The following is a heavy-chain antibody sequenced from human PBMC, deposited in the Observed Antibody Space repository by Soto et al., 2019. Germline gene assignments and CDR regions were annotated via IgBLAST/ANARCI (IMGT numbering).Heavy chain of an antibody. CDR3: GKDRQQWPGVRDC. V-gene: IGHV3-23*01. CDR2: ISGSGGST. Sequence: GGSLRLSCAASGFTFSSYAMSWVRQAPGKGLEWVSAISGSGGSTYYEDSVKGRFTISRDNSKNTLYQQMNSLRAEDTAVYYCGKDRQQWPGVRDCWGQGTLVTVSS. J-gene: IGHJ4*02. CDR1: GFTFSSYA. D-gene: IGHD6-19*01.